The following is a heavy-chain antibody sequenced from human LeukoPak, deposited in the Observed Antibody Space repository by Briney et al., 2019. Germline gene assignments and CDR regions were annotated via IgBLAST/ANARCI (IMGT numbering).Heavy chain of an antibody. CDR3: ARGEQKSTITGLDS. D-gene: IGHD1-14*01. V-gene: IGHV3-74*01. CDR1: GFTFRNYL. CDR2: INQDESNA. Sequence: GGPLRLSCAVSGFTFRNYLMHWVRQAPGKGVVWVSRINQDESNAYADSVRGRFTISRDNAKDTLYLQMNSLRDEDTAVYFCARGEQKSTITGLDSWGQGTLVTVSS. J-gene: IGHJ4*02.